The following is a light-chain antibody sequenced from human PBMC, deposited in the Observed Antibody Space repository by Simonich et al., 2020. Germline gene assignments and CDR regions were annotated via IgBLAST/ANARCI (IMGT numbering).Light chain of an antibody. Sequence: DIVMTQTPLSLSVTPGQPASISCKSSQSLLHSDGKTYLYWYLQKPGQSPQLLIYEVSNRLSGVQDRFSGSGSGTDFTLKISRVEAEDVGVYYCMQSIQLPPTFGQGTKLEIK. CDR1: QSLLHSDGKTY. CDR2: EVS. CDR3: MQSIQLPPT. J-gene: IGKJ2*01. V-gene: IGKV2D-29*02.